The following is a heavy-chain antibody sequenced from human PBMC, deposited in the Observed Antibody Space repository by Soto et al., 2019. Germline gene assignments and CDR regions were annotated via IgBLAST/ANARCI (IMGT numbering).Heavy chain of an antibody. D-gene: IGHD2-15*01. J-gene: IGHJ4*01. Sequence: EVQLLASGGGLVQPGGSLRLSCAASEFTFSSYAMSWVRQAPGKGLEWVSAVSGSGGTTYYADSVTGRFTISRDNSKNTLYVPMNSLRAEDTAVYYCAKAVRYCNDGSCYFCYFDDRGPGTLVTFSS. CDR3: AKAVRYCNDGSCYFCYFDD. CDR2: VSGSGGTT. CDR1: EFTFSSYA. V-gene: IGHV3-23*01.